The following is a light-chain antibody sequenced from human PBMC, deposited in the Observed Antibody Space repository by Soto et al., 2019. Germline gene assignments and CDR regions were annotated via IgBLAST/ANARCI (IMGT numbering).Light chain of an antibody. J-gene: IGKJ3*01. CDR2: GAS. CDR1: QSVSEY. V-gene: IGKV3-20*01. Sequence: EIGLTQSPGTLSWSLGERATLSCRASQSVSEYLAWYQQKPGQAPRLLIYGASSRANGIPDRFSGSGSGTDFTLTINGLEPEDFAVYYCQQYATSARLTFGPGTNVDI. CDR3: QQYATSARLT.